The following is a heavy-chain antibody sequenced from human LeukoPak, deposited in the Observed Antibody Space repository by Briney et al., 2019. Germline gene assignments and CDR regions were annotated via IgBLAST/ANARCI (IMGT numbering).Heavy chain of an antibody. D-gene: IGHD3-16*02. CDR3: ARALYQYYFDY. CDR1: GGSISSYY. J-gene: IGHJ4*02. CDR2: IYYSGST. V-gene: IGHV4-59*01. Sequence: SETLSLTCTVSGGSISSYYWSWIRQPPGKGLEWIGYIYYSGSTNYNPSLKSRVTISVDTSKNQFSLKLSSVTAADTAVYYCARALYQYYFDYWGQGTLVTVSS.